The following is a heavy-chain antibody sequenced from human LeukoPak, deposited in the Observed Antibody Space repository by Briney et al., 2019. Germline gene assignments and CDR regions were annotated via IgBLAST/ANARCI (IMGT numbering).Heavy chain of an antibody. V-gene: IGHV4-59*12. CDR1: GGSISSYY. CDR2: IYYSGST. CDR3: ARDRWGFTAAGIN. Sequence: PSETLSLTCTVSGGSISSYYWSWIRQPPGKGLEWIGYIYYSGSTNYNPSLKSRVTISVDTSKNQFSLKLSSVTAADTAVYYCARDRWGFTAAGINWGQGTLVTVSS. D-gene: IGHD6-13*01. J-gene: IGHJ4*02.